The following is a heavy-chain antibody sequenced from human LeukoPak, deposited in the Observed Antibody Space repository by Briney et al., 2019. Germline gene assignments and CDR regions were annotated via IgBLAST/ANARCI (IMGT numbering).Heavy chain of an antibody. CDR3: AGPDPGIAATGNWDCLAY. V-gene: IGHV3-53*05. CDR2: IYTGGST. J-gene: IGHJ4*02. CDR1: GFSVSNNY. Sequence: PGGSLRLSCAASGFSVSNNYMNWVRQAPGKGLEWVAVIYTGGSTYYTKSVRGRFTISRDNSKNTLDLQLNGLRPEDTAVYYCAGPDPGIAATGNWDCLAYWGQGTLVTVSS. D-gene: IGHD6-13*01.